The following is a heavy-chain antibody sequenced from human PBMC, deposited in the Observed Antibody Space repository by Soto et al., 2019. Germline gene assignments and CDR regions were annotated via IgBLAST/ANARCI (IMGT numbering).Heavy chain of an antibody. V-gene: IGHV3-23*01. J-gene: IGHJ5*02. D-gene: IGHD5-18*01. CDR1: GFTFSSYA. CDR3: AKDRLGYSYGTNWFDP. CDR2: ISGSGGST. Sequence: GGSLRLSCAASGFTFSSYAMSWVRQAPGKGLEWVSAISGSGGSTYYADSVKGRFTISRDNSKNTLYLQMNSLRAEDTAVYYCAKDRLGYSYGTNWFDPGGQGTLVTVSS.